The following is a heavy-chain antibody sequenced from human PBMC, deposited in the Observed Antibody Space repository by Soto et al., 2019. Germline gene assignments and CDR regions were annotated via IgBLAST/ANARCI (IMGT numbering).Heavy chain of an antibody. CDR2: ISFIGAT. D-gene: IGHD3-3*01. V-gene: IGHV4-59*01. J-gene: IGHJ4*02. CDR3: ARERRAGYKRYLEF. CDR1: GVSITSYF. Sequence: PSETLSLTCTVSGVSITSYFWSWIRQTPGKGLDWIGSISFIGATYSNPSLKGRAALSVATSENHLSLTLNSVTSAATAVYFCARERRAGYKRYLEFWGQGNPVTVSS.